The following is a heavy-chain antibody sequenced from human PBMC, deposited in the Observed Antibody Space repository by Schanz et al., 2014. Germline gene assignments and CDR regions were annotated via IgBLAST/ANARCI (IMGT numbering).Heavy chain of an antibody. CDR1: GFSFDKYG. D-gene: IGHD2-2*01. Sequence: QVQLVESGGGVVQPGRSLRLSCAASGFSFDKYGMHGVRQAPGKGLEWVGVIWYDGSKTYYADSVRGRFTISGENSKNTLHLQMNSLRAEDTAVYYCAKSMYSTSWAFDFWGQGAQVTVSS. CDR2: IWYDGSKT. V-gene: IGHV3-33*06. CDR3: AKSMYSTSWAFDF. J-gene: IGHJ4*02.